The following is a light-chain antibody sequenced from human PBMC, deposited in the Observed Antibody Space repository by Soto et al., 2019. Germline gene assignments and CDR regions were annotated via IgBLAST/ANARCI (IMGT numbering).Light chain of an antibody. CDR3: AAWDNSLSAVV. CDR1: TSNIGNNY. Sequence: QAVVTQPPSVSAAPGQRVTISCSGSTSNIGNNYVSWYQQLPGTAPRFLIFDNNKRHSGIPDRFSGSKSGTSATLGITGLQTGDEADYYCAAWDNSLSAVVFGGGTQLTVL. J-gene: IGLJ2*01. CDR2: DNN. V-gene: IGLV1-51*01.